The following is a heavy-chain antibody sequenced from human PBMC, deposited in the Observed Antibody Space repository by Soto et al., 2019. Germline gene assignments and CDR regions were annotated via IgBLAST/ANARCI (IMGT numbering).Heavy chain of an antibody. CDR2: IYYSGST. V-gene: IGHV4-39*01. CDR3: ARHELXSSSWYVGWFXP. D-gene: IGHD6-13*01. Sequence: SETLXLTCTVSGGSISSSSYYWGWIRQPPGKGLEWIGSIYYSGSTYYNPSLKSRVTISVDTSKNQFSLKLSSVTAADTAVYYCARHELXSSSWYVGWFXPWGQGTLVXVSS. J-gene: IGHJ5*02. CDR1: GGSISSSSYY.